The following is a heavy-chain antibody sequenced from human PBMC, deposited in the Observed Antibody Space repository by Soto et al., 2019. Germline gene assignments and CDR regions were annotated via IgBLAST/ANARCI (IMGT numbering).Heavy chain of an antibody. CDR2: IWYDGSNK. D-gene: IGHD6-13*01. CDR1: GFTFSSYG. CDR3: ARDQHNFSSWSEGFDY. J-gene: IGHJ4*02. V-gene: IGHV3-33*01. Sequence: QVQLVESGGGVVQPGRSLRLSCAASGFTFSSYGMHWVRQAPGKGLEWVAVIWYDGSNKYYADSVKGRFTISRDNSKSTLYLQMNSLRAEDTAVYYCARDQHNFSSWSEGFDYWGQGTLVTVSS.